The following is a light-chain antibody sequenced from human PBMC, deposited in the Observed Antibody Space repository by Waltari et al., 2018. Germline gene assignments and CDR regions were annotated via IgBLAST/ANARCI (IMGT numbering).Light chain of an antibody. CDR1: NIEAKS. V-gene: IGLV3-21*02. J-gene: IGLJ2*01. CDR3: QVWDSSGDLLVI. CDR2: DDS. Sequence: SYVLTQPPSVSVAPGHTARITCGGANIEAKSVHRAQQKPAQAPVVVVFDDSDRPSGIPGRFSGANSGNTATLTISRVEGGDEADYFCQVWDSSGDLLVIFGGGTKLTVL.